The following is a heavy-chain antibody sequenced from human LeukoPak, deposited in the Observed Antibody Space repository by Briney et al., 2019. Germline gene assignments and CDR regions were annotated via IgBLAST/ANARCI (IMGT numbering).Heavy chain of an antibody. V-gene: IGHV1-18*01. CDR2: ISAYNGHT. CDR3: ARGRLSGSYVSHQRGRDYYYYMDV. CDR1: GYTFTSYG. D-gene: IGHD1-26*01. J-gene: IGHJ6*03. Sequence: GASVKVSCKASGYTFTSYGISWVRQAPGQGLEWMGWISAYNGHTNSAQKLQGRVTMTTDTSTSTAYMEVRSLSSDDTAVYYCARGRLSGSYVSHQRGRDYYYYMDVWGKGTTVTVSS.